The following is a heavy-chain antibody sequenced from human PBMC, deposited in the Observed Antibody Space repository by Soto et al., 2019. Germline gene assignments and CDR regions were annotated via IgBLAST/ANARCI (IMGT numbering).Heavy chain of an antibody. CDR2: IYYIRNT. CDR1: GGSINNAGYY. D-gene: IGHD6-19*01. CDR3: ARADWSGWIDY. Sequence: QVQLQESGPGLVKPSQTLSLTCTVSGGSINNAGYYWTWILQHPRNGLEWIGYIYYIRNTFYNPSLKSRDSISVDTSKNQFSLNLTFVTAADTAVFYCARADWSGWIDYWGHGTRVTVSS. V-gene: IGHV4-31*03. J-gene: IGHJ4*01.